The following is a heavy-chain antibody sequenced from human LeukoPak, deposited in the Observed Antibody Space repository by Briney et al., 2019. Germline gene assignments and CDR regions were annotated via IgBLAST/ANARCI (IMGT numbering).Heavy chain of an antibody. J-gene: IGHJ4*02. D-gene: IGHD4-11*01. CDR2: ISGSGGST. V-gene: IGHV3-23*01. CDR3: AKSWGTVIDD. CDR1: GFTFSSYA. Sequence: PGGSLRLSCTASGFTFSSYAMSWVRQAPGKGLEWVSGISGSGGSTYYADSVKGRFTISRDNSKSTLNLQMNSLRAEDSAVYYCAKSWGTVIDDWGQGTQVTVSS.